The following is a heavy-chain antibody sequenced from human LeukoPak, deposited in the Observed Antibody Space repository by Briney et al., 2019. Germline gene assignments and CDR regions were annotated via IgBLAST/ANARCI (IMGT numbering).Heavy chain of an antibody. V-gene: IGHV3-23*01. J-gene: IGHJ5*02. Sequence: GGSLRLSCAASGFTFSSYAMSWVRQAPGKGLEWVSAISGSGGSTCYADSVKGRFTISRDNSKNTLYLQMNSLRAEDTAVYYCAKDRGPYYDSSGYMFDPWGQGTLVTVSS. D-gene: IGHD3-22*01. CDR3: AKDRGPYYDSSGYMFDP. CDR2: ISGSGGST. CDR1: GFTFSSYA.